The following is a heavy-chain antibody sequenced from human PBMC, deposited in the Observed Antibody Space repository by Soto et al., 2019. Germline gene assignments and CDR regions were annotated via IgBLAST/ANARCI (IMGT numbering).Heavy chain of an antibody. J-gene: IGHJ6*02. CDR3: ARYYDYSGGTSGGMDV. CDR2: ISGSGDST. V-gene: IGHV3-23*01. CDR1: GFTFSSYA. Sequence: PGGSLRLSCAASGFTFSSYAMNWVRQAPGKGLEWVSVISGSGDSTYYADSVKGRFTISRDNSKNTLYLQMNSLRVEDTAVYFCARYYDYSGGTSGGMDVWGQGTTVTVSS. D-gene: IGHD3-16*01.